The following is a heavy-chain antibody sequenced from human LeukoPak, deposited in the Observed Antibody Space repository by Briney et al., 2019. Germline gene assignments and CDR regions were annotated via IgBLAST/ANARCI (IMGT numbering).Heavy chain of an antibody. J-gene: IGHJ4*01. D-gene: IGHD3-16*01. CDR1: GFTFSSYW. CDR2: INSDGSST. V-gene: IGHV3-74*01. Sequence: GGSLRLSCAASGFTFSSYWMHWVRQAPGKGLVWVSRINSDGSSTSYADSVRGRFTISRDNAKNTLYLQMNSLRAEAASVYSCARVGYNYVRGSSPRDFDFWGHGTLVSVSS. CDR3: ARVGYNYVRGSSPRDFDF.